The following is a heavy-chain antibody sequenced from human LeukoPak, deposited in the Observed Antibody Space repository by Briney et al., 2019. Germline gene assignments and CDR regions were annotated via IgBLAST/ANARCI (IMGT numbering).Heavy chain of an antibody. CDR3: ARLDDDKGAFDI. J-gene: IGHJ3*02. CDR2: IYPVDFDT. D-gene: IGHD3-9*01. V-gene: IGHV5-51*01. Sequence: GESLKISCKGSGYSFTSYWIGWVGQMPGKGLEWMGIIYPVDFDTKYSPAFQGQVTISADKSISTAYLQWSSLKASDTAMYYCARLDDDKGAFDIWGQGTMVTVSS. CDR1: GYSFTSYW.